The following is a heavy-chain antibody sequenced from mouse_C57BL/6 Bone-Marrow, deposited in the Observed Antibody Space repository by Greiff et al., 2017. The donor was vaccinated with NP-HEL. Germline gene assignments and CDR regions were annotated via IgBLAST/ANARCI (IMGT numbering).Heavy chain of an antibody. J-gene: IGHJ3*01. V-gene: IGHV1-9*01. CDR3: ARSHYDGRSYRGWFAY. D-gene: IGHD1-1*01. Sequence: QVQLQQSGAELMKPGASVKLSCKATGYAFTGYWIEWVKQRPGQGLEWIGEILPGSGGTNYNEKLRGKATFTADTSSNTAYTQLINLTTEDSAIYYCARSHYDGRSYRGWFAYWGQGTLVTVSA. CDR2: ILPGSGGT. CDR1: GYAFTGYW.